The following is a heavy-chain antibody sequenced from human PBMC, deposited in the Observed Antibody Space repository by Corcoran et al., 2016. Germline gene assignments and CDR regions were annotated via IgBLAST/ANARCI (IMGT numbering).Heavy chain of an antibody. CDR2: IFPDDSDI. CDR1: GYTFSNYW. Sequence: EVQLVQSGAEVKKPGESLKISCKASGYTFSNYWIAWVRKMPGKGLEWMAFIFPDDSDIRYSPSFQGQVTISDDKSITTAYLQWSSLKASDTAMYSCARGRGNTYDQHWFDPWGQGTLVTVSS. D-gene: IGHD3-16*01. CDR3: ARGRGNTYDQHWFDP. J-gene: IGHJ5*02. V-gene: IGHV5-51*01.